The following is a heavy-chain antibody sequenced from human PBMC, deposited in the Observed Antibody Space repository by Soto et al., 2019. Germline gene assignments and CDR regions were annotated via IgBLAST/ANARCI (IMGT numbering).Heavy chain of an antibody. Sequence: WETLSLTCTVSSVSISSTIYSWDWIRQPPGKGLEWIGSIFYSGSTYYNPSLKSRVTISVDTSKNQFSLTLTSVTAADTAVYYCARHCRGVNSPWFVPWGQGTLVTVSS. V-gene: IGHV4-39*01. D-gene: IGHD2-15*01. CDR1: SVSISSTIYS. J-gene: IGHJ5*02. CDR2: IFYSGST. CDR3: ARHCRGVNSPWFVP.